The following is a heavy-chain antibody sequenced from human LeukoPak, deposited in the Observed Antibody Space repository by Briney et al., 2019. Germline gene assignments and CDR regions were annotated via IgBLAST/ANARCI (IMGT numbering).Heavy chain of an antibody. CDR1: GGSISSSSYY. D-gene: IGHD3-3*01. CDR3: ARHVGYDFWSGYYYYYYMDV. Sequence: SETLSLTCTVSGGSISSSSYYWGWIRQPPGKGLEWIGSIYYSGSTYYNPSLKGRVTISVDTSKNQFSLKLSSVTAADTAVYYCARHVGYDFWSGYYYYYYMDVWGKGTTVTVSS. V-gene: IGHV4-39*01. CDR2: IYYSGST. J-gene: IGHJ6*03.